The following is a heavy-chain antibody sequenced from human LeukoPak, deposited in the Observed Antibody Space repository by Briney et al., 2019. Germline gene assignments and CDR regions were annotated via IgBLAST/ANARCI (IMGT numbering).Heavy chain of an antibody. V-gene: IGHV1-18*01. CDR2: ISAYNGNT. J-gene: IGHJ5*02. Sequence: ASVKVSCKASGYTFTSYGISWVRQAPGQGLEWMGWISAYNGNTNYAQKFQGRVTMTRDTSISTAYMELSRLRSDDTAVYYCARAPGYCSGGSCYSNWFDPWGQGTLVTVSS. CDR1: GYTFTSYG. CDR3: ARAPGYCSGGSCYSNWFDP. D-gene: IGHD2-15*01.